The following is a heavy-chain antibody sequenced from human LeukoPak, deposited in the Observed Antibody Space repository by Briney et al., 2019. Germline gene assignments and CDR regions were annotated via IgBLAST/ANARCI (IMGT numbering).Heavy chain of an antibody. CDR3: AKDMGRKGTRIPDY. CDR2: ISGDGGST. Sequence: GGSLRLXCAASGFTFDDYAMHWVRQAPGKGLEWVSLISGDGGSTYYADSVKGRFTISRDNSKNSLYLQMNSLRTEDTALYYCAKDMGRKGTRIPDYWGQGTLVTVSS. V-gene: IGHV3-43*02. J-gene: IGHJ4*02. CDR1: GFTFDDYA. D-gene: IGHD1-26*01.